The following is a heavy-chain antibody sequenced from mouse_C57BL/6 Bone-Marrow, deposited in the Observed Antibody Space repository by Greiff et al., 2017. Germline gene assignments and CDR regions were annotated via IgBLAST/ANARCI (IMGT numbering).Heavy chain of an antibody. CDR2: INPYNGGT. CDR1: GYTFTDYY. V-gene: IGHV1-19*01. Sequence: EVQLQQSGPVLVKPGASVKMSCKASGYTFTDYYMNWVKQSHGKSLEWIGVINPYNGGTSYNQKFKGKATLTVDKSSSTAYMERNSLTSEDSAVYYCARWGSTYYFDYWGQGTTLTVSS. D-gene: IGHD5-1*01. J-gene: IGHJ2*01. CDR3: ARWGSTYYFDY.